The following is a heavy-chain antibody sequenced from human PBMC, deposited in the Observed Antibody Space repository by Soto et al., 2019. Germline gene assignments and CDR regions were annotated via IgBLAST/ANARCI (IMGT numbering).Heavy chain of an antibody. J-gene: IGHJ4*02. CDR2: IKGDGSEK. V-gene: IGHV3-7*03. CDR3: ARGDYYDRRFDS. CDR1: GFTFSTSW. Sequence: WGSLRLSCAASGFTFSTSWMNWGRQAPGKGLEWVADIKGDGSEKYYVDSLKGRFTISRDNAKNSLYLQMNSLRAEDTAVYYCARGDYYDRRFDSWGQGTLVTVSS. D-gene: IGHD3-22*01.